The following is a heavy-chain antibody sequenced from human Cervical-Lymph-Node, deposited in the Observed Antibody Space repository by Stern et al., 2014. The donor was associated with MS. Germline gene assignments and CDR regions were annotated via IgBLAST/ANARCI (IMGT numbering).Heavy chain of an antibody. J-gene: IGHJ6*02. D-gene: IGHD2-2*02. CDR3: ARDRGGYCSSTSCYSYYGMDV. Sequence: QVQLVQSGSELKKPGASVKVSCKASGYTFTSYAMNWVRQAPGQGLEWMGWINTNTGNPTYAQGFTGRFVYSLDTSVSTAYLQISSLKAEDTAVYYCARDRGGYCSSTSCYSYYGMDVWGQGTTVTVSS. CDR2: INTNTGNP. CDR1: GYTFTSYA. V-gene: IGHV7-4-1*02.